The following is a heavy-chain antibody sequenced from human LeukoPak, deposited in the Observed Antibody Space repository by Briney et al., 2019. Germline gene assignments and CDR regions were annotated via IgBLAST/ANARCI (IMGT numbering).Heavy chain of an antibody. D-gene: IGHD3-3*01. J-gene: IGHJ6*01. CDR1: GLSFSGYY. CDR2: INHSGST. V-gene: IGHV4-34*01. Sequence: WETLSLSCAVYGLSFSGYYWSWVRQAPGKGLEWIGEINHSGSTNYNPSLMSRVTITVDTSTNQSSLKLSSGPAADSTVVYCAGGPYPTNYDPQPWGEGTTVTASS. CDR3: AGGPYPTNYDPQP.